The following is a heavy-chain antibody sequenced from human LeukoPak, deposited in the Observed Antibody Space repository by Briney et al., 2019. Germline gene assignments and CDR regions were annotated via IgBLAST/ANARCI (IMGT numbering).Heavy chain of an antibody. V-gene: IGHV3-21*01. CDR3: ARDLGRLVLGPEPYYYGMDV. Sequence: NSGGSLRLSCAASGFSISRYSMNWVRQAPGKGLEWVSSISSWSSYIYYADSVKGRFTISRDNAKNSLYLQMNSLRAEDTAVYYCARDLGRLVLGPEPYYYGMDVWGQGTTVTVSS. CDR1: GFSISRYS. CDR2: ISSWSSYI. D-gene: IGHD6-19*01. J-gene: IGHJ6*02.